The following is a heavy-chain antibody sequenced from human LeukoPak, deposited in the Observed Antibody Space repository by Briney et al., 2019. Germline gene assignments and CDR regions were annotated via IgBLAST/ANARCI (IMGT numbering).Heavy chain of an antibody. CDR2: IKHDGSEK. Sequence: GGSLRLSCAASGFTLKNYWMSWVRQDPGKGLEWVAKIKHDGSEKQYVDSVEGRFTISRDNAKNSLYLEMNILRAEDTAVYYCARDRDASTLGLFDLWGQGTLVTVSS. D-gene: IGHD2-21*01. CDR1: GFTLKNYW. V-gene: IGHV3-7*01. CDR3: ARDRDASTLGLFDL. J-gene: IGHJ4*02.